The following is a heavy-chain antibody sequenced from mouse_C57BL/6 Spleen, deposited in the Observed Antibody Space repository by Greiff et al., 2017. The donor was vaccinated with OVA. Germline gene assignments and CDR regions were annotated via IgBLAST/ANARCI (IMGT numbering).Heavy chain of an antibody. CDR3: ARSLGLRQTGRDGFDY. CDR1: GFTFTDYY. CDR2: IRNKANGYTT. J-gene: IGHJ2*01. V-gene: IGHV7-3*01. D-gene: IGHD2-4*01. Sequence: DVQLQESGGGLVQPGGSLSLSCAASGFTFTDYYMSWVRQPPGKALEWLGFIRNKANGYTTEYSASVKGRFTISRDNSQSFLYLQMNALRAEDSATYYCARSLGLRQTGRDGFDYWGQGTTLTVSS.